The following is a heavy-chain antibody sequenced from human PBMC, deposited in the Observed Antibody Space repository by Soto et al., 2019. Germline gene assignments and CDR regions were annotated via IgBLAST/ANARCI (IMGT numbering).Heavy chain of an antibody. CDR2: INPSGGST. V-gene: IGHV1-46*01. CDR1: GYTFTSYY. Sequence: ASLKVSCKASGYTFTSYYMHWVRQAPGQGLEWMEIINPSGGSTSYAQKFQGRVTMTRDTSTSTVYMELSSLRSEDTAVYYCARTLTYYDILTGYQTYYYYGMDVWGQGTTVTV. CDR3: ARTLTYYDILTGYQTYYYYGMDV. D-gene: IGHD3-9*01. J-gene: IGHJ6*02.